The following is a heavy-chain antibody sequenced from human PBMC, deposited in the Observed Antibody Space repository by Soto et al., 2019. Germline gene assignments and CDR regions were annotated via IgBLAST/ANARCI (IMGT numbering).Heavy chain of an antibody. J-gene: IGHJ4*02. V-gene: IGHV3-11*01. CDR1: GFTFSNYA. CDR2: ISSSGSTI. D-gene: IGHD6-19*01. CDR3: ARVGIAVAGTDFDY. Sequence: PGGSLRLSCAASGFTFSNYAMHWVRQAPGKGLEWVSYISSSGSTIYYADSVKGRFTISRDNAKNSLYLQMNSLRAEDTAVYYCARVGIAVAGTDFDYWGQGTLVTVSS.